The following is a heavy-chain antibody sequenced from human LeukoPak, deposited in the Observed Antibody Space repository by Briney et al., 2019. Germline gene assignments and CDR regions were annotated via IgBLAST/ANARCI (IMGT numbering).Heavy chain of an antibody. D-gene: IGHD3-22*01. V-gene: IGHV3-11*01. CDR2: ISRGGSSI. J-gene: IGHJ4*02. Sequence: GGSLRLSCSASGFTFSDYYMNWIRQAAGKGLEWVSYISRGGSSIYYADSVKGRFTISRDNAKNSLYLQKNSLRAEDTAVYYCAGEHDSSGYYWGQGTLVTVSS. CDR3: AGEHDSSGYY. CDR1: GFTFSDYY.